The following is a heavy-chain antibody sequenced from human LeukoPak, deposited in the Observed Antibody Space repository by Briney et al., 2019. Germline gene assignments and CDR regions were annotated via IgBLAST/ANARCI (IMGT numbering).Heavy chain of an antibody. V-gene: IGHV3-23*01. CDR2: ISGSGGST. D-gene: IGHD2-15*01. J-gene: IGHJ6*02. CDR3: AKECSGGSCYSAGQYYYYGMDA. Sequence: GGSLRLSCAASGFTFSSYSMSWVRQAPGKGLEWVSAISGSGGSTYYADSVKGRFTISRDNSKNTLYLQMNSLRAEDTAVYYCAKECSGGSCYSAGQYYYYGMDAWGQGTTVTVSS. CDR1: GFTFSSYS.